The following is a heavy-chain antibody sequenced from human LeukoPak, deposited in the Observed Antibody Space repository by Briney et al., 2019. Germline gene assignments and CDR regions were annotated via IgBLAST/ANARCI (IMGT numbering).Heavy chain of an antibody. CDR2: ITLSGSTT. D-gene: IGHD3-22*01. CDR1: GFTFSSYA. V-gene: IGHV3-23*01. CDR3: AKTGSGFYSD. J-gene: IGHJ4*02. Sequence: GGSLRFSCAASGFTFSSYAMTWVRQAPGKGLEWVSAITLSGSTTYYADSVKGRFTISKDTSKNTVYLQMNSLRAEDTAVYFCAKTGSGFYSDWGQGTLVTVSS.